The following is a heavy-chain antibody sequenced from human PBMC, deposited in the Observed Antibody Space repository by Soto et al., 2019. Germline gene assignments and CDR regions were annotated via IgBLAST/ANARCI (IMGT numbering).Heavy chain of an antibody. CDR1: GYTFTGYY. V-gene: IGHV1-2*04. CDR3: ARSGGYSGYDSIDY. CDR2: INPNSGGT. J-gene: IGHJ4*02. D-gene: IGHD5-12*01. Sequence: AASVKVSCKASGYTFTGYYMHWVRQAPGQGLEWMGWINPNSGGTNYAQKFQGWVTMTRDTSISTAYMELSRLRSDDTAVYYCARSGGYSGYDSIDYWGQGTLVTVSS.